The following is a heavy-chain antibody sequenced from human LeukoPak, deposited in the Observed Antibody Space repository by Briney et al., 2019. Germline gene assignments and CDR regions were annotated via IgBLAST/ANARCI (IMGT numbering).Heavy chain of an antibody. J-gene: IGHJ6*03. CDR2: ISAYNGNT. CDR1: GYTFISYG. CDR3: ARLVVDSSGYYPFYYYYYYMVV. Sequence: ASVKVSCKASGYTFISYGISWVRQAPGQGLEWMGWISAYNGNTNYAQKLQGRVTMTTDTSTSTAYMELRSLRSDDTAVYYCARLVVDSSGYYPFYYYYYYMVVWGKGTTVTISS. V-gene: IGHV1-18*01. D-gene: IGHD3-22*01.